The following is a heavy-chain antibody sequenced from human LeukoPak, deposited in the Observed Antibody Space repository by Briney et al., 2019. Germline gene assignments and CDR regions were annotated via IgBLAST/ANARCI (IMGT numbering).Heavy chain of an antibody. CDR1: GLSLSNYP. D-gene: IGHD2-21*02. CDR3: VREDTPATANY. J-gene: IGHJ4*02. CDR2: ISGGGDIT. V-gene: IGHV3-23*01. Sequence: GGSLRLSCEASGLSLSNYPMHWVRQTAGKGLEWVSAISGGGDITYYADSVKGRFTISRDNSKDTLFLQMHSLRPEDTAVYYCVREDTPATANYWGQGTLVTISS.